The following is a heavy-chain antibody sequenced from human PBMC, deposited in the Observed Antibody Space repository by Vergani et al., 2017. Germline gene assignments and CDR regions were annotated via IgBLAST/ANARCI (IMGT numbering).Heavy chain of an antibody. J-gene: IGHJ4*02. D-gene: IGHD3-10*01. CDR1: GYTFTGYF. CDR3: ARAYYSGSGILYFFDS. Sequence: QVQLVQSGAEVKKPGASVKVSCKASGYTFTGYFMHWVRQAPGQGLEWMGWINPKNGGTDYAQKFQGRVTVTRDTSISTAYMEVSRLRSDDAAVYYCARAYYSGSGILYFFDSWEQGTLVAVS. CDR2: INPKNGGT. V-gene: IGHV1-2*02.